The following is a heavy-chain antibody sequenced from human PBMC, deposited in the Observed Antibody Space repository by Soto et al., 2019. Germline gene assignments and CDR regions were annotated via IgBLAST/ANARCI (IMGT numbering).Heavy chain of an antibody. CDR3: AREYMITFGGVIVIRAFDI. J-gene: IGHJ3*02. D-gene: IGHD3-16*02. Sequence: NPSETLSLTCTVSGSPISDNYWSWFRQAPGQGLEWVGYIYYTGTTTYNPSVKSRVTISVDTSKNQFSLKLSSVTAADTAVYYCAREYMITFGGVIVIRAFDIWGQGTMVTVSS. CDR2: IYYTGTT. V-gene: IGHV4-59*01. CDR1: GSPISDNY.